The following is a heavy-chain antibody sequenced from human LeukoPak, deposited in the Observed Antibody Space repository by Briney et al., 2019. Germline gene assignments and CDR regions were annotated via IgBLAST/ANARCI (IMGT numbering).Heavy chain of an antibody. CDR3: ARADYYDSSGYPAHYYYMDV. J-gene: IGHJ6*03. Sequence: SQTLSLTCTVSGGSISSGSYYWSWIRQPAGKGLEWIGRIYTSGSTNYNPSLKSRVTISVDTSKNQFSLKLSSVTAADTAVYYCARADYYDSSGYPAHYYYMDVWGKGTTVTVFS. V-gene: IGHV4-61*02. D-gene: IGHD3-22*01. CDR2: IYTSGST. CDR1: GGSISSGSYY.